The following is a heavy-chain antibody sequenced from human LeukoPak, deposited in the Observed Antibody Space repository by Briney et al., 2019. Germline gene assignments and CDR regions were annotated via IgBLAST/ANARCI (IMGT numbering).Heavy chain of an antibody. V-gene: IGHV3-9*01. D-gene: IGHD1-26*01. CDR1: GFTFDDYA. CDR2: ISWNSGSI. J-gene: IGHJ4*02. CDR3: AKVGSRGVLDY. Sequence: GGSLRLSCAASGFTFDDYAMHWVRQAPGKGLEWVSGISWNSGSIGYADSVKGRFTISRDNAKNSLYLQMNSLRAEDTALYYCAKVGSRGVLDYWGQGTLVTVSS.